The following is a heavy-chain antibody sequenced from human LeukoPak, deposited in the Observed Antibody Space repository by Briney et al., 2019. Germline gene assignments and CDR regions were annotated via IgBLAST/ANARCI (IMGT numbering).Heavy chain of an antibody. D-gene: IGHD3-3*01. J-gene: IGHJ5*02. V-gene: IGHV1-46*01. CDR2: INPSGGST. CDR1: GYTFTGYY. CDR3: TREKKDFWSGWRRNWFDP. Sequence: ASVKVSCKASGYTFTGYYMHWVRQAPGQGLEWMGIINPSGGSTSYAQKFQGRVTMTRDTSTSTVYMELSSLRSEDTAVYYCTREKKDFWSGWRRNWFDPWGQGTLVTVSS.